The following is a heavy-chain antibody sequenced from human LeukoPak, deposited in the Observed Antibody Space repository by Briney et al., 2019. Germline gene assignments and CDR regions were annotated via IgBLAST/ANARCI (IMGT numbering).Heavy chain of an antibody. CDR1: GYSFTSYW. CDR2: IYPGDSDT. V-gene: IGHV5-51*01. D-gene: IGHD5-12*01. CDR3: ARRGPIGYDSNAYYNWFDP. Sequence: GESLKISCKGSGYSFTSYWIGWVRQMPGKGLEWMGIIYPGDSDTRYSPSFQGQVTISADKSISTAYLQWSSLKASDTAMYYCARRGPIGYDSNAYYNWFDPWGQGTLVTVSS. J-gene: IGHJ5*02.